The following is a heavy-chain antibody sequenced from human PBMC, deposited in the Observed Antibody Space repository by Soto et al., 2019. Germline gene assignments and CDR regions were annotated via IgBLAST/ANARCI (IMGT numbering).Heavy chain of an antibody. CDR1: GFTFSSYA. Sequence: QVQLVESGGGVVQPGRSLRLSCAASGFTFSSYAMHWVRQAPGKGLEWVAVISYDGSNKYYADSVKGRFTISRDNSKNTLYLQMNSLRAEDTAVYYCAREDFYDSSGGYFDYWGQGTLVTVSS. CDR2: ISYDGSNK. D-gene: IGHD3-22*01. J-gene: IGHJ4*02. CDR3: AREDFYDSSGGYFDY. V-gene: IGHV3-30-3*01.